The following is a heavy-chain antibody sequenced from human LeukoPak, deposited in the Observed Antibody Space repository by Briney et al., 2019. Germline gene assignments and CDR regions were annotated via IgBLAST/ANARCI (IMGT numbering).Heavy chain of an antibody. J-gene: IGHJ4*02. D-gene: IGHD5-18*01. V-gene: IGHV3-23*01. CDR2: ISGSGGST. CDR3: ADIDTAMVHFDY. CDR1: GFTFSSYA. Sequence: GGSLRLSCAASGFTFSSYAMSWVRQAPGKGLEWVSAISGSGGSTYYADSVKGRFTISRDNPKNTLYLQMNSLRAEDTAVYYCADIDTAMVHFDYWGQGTLVTVSS.